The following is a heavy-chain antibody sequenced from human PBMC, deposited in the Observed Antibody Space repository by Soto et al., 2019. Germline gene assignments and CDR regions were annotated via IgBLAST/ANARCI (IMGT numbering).Heavy chain of an antibody. CDR2: IIPIFGTA. V-gene: IGHV1-69*01. CDR3: ARVRRFEVGDYYGMDV. Sequence: QVQLVQSGAEVKKPGSSVKVSCKASGGTFSSHAISWVRQAPGQGLEWMGGIIPIFGTANSVQKFRGRVTITADEAATTAYMELSSLTSDDTAVYYCARVRRFEVGDYYGMDVWGQGTTVTVSS. CDR1: GGTFSSHA. D-gene: IGHD3-3*01. J-gene: IGHJ6*02.